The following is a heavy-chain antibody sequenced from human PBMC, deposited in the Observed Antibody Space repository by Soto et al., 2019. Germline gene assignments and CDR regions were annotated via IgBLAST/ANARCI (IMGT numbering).Heavy chain of an antibody. CDR2: IYYSGST. V-gene: IGHV4-30-4*01. CDR3: ARDPHGRYYDSSGYSDY. Sequence: SETLSLTCTVSGGSISSGDYYWSWIRQPPGKGLEWIGYIYYSGSTYYNPSLKSRVTISVDTSKNQFSLKLSSVTAADTAVYYCARDPHGRYYDSSGYSDYWGQGTLLTVSS. J-gene: IGHJ4*02. CDR1: GGSISSGDYY. D-gene: IGHD3-22*01.